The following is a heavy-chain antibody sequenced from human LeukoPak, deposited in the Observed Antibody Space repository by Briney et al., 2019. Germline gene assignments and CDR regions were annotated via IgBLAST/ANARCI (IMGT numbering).Heavy chain of an antibody. CDR2: IYYSGST. V-gene: IGHV4-59*01. CDR1: GGSISSYY. CDR3: ARDRFRYYMDV. Sequence: SETLSLTCTVSGGSISSYYWSWIRQPPGKGLEWIGYIYYSGSTNYNPSLKSRVTISVDTSKNQFSLKLSSVTAADTAVYYCARDRFRYYMDVWGKGTTVTVSS. J-gene: IGHJ6*03.